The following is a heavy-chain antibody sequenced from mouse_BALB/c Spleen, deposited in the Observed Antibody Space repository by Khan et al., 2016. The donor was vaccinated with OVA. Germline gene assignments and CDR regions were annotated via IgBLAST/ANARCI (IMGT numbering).Heavy chain of an antibody. CDR2: IDPFSGGS. D-gene: IGHD2-2*01. CDR1: GYSFTGYY. J-gene: IGHJ3*01. V-gene: IGHV1-31*01. Sequence: VQLKQSGPELMKPGASVKISCKASGYSFTGYYIHWVMQRHGESLEWIGYIDPFSGGSTYNQKFKVKATLTVDKSSSTAYIHLSNLTSEDSAVDYCTRQGYVAWFTYWGQGTLVTVSA. CDR3: TRQGYVAWFTY.